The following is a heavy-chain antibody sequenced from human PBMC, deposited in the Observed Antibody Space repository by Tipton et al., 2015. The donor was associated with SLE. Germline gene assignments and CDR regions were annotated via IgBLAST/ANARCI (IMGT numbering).Heavy chain of an antibody. CDR3: ARGSSSSWYSLFFDY. CDR1: GGSFSGYY. Sequence: LRLSCAVYGGSFSGYYWSWIRQPPGKGLEWIGEINHSGSTNYNPSLKSRVTISVDTSKNQFSLKLSSVTAADTAVYYCARGSSSSWYSLFFDYWGQGTLVTVSS. D-gene: IGHD6-13*01. CDR2: INHSGST. J-gene: IGHJ4*02. V-gene: IGHV4-34*01.